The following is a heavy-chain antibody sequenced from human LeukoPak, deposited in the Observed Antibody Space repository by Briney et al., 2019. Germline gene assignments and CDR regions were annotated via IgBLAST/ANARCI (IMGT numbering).Heavy chain of an antibody. V-gene: IGHV3-23*01. D-gene: IGHD5-18*01. J-gene: IGHJ4*02. CDR2: ISGSGGST. CDR3: AKVGWIQLWLPPSIDY. CDR1: GFTFSSYA. Sequence: PGGSLRLSCAASGFTFSSYAMSWVRQAPGKGLEWVSPISGSGGSTYYADSVKGRFTIARDNSKNTLYLQMNSLRAEDTAVYYCAKVGWIQLWLPPSIDYWGQGTLVTVSS.